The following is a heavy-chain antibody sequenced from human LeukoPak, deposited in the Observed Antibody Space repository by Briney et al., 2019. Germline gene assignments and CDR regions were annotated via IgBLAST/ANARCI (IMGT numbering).Heavy chain of an antibody. CDR2: INPNSGGT. CDR3: AIRKRITMVRGVIIGDWFDP. D-gene: IGHD3-10*01. Sequence: ASVKVSCKASGYTFTSYGISWVRQAPGQGLEWMGWINPNSGGTNYAQKFQGRVTMTRDTSISTAYMELSSLRSEDTAVYYCAIRKRITMVRGVIIGDWFDPWGQGTLVTVSS. V-gene: IGHV1-2*02. CDR1: GYTFTSYG. J-gene: IGHJ5*02.